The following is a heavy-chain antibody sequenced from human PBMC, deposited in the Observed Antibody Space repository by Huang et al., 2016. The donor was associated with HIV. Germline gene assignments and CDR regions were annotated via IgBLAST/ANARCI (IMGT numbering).Heavy chain of an antibody. D-gene: IGHD5-12*01. CDR1: GFTFSNCA. Sequence: EVQLWESGGTFVQPGGSLRLPCGGSGFTFSNCAMSWVRQAPGKGLEGVSVISGSSGTINYADAVKGRFTISRDNVKKTVYLQMNSLRVEDAAVYYCAKDRGDGYSGYDYDYWGQGTLVTVSS. J-gene: IGHJ4*02. V-gene: IGHV3-23*01. CDR2: ISGSSGTI. CDR3: AKDRGDGYSGYDYDY.